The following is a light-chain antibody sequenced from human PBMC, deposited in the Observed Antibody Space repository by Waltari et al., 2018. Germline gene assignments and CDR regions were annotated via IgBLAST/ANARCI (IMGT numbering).Light chain of an antibody. CDR3: QQYYSYPWT. CDR2: AAS. V-gene: IGKV1-8*01. Sequence: AIRMTQSPSSLSASTGDRVTIPFRASQGVSSYLAWYQQKPGKAPNLLIYAASTLQSGVPSRFSGSGSGTDFSLIISCLQSEDFATYYCQQYYSYPWTFGQGTKVEI. J-gene: IGKJ1*01. CDR1: QGVSSY.